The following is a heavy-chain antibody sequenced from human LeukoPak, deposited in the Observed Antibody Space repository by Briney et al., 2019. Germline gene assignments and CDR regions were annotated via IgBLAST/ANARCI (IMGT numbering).Heavy chain of an antibody. J-gene: IGHJ4*02. V-gene: IGHV3-7*03. D-gene: IGHD6-19*01. Sequence: PGGSLRLSCVASGFTFSSCWMTWVRQAPGKGLEWVANIKQDGSEKYYVDSVKGRFTISRDNAKESLYLQMSSLRAEDTAVYYCARDWYGSGWYYFDYWGQGTLVTVSS. CDR1: GFTFSSCW. CDR2: IKQDGSEK. CDR3: ARDWYGSGWYYFDY.